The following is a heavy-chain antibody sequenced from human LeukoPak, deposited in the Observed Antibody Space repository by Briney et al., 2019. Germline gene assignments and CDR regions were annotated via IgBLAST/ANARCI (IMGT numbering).Heavy chain of an antibody. D-gene: IGHD2-15*01. CDR1: GGSISSGSYY. V-gene: IGHV4-61*02. CDR2: IYTSGST. J-gene: IGHJ3*02. CDR3: TRDRGGFDI. Sequence: PSETLSLTCNVSGGSISSGSYYWSWIRQPAGKGLEWIGRIYTSGSTNYNPSLKSRVTMSVDTSKNQFSLRLSSVTAADTAVYYCTRDRGGFDIWGQGTMVTVSS.